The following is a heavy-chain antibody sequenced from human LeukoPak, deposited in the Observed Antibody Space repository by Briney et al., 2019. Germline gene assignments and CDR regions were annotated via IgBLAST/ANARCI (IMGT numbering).Heavy chain of an antibody. CDR2: ISWNSGSI. D-gene: IGHD4-17*01. Sequence: GGSLGLCCAASGFTFDDYAMQWVRQARGKGLEWLSSISWNSGSIGYADSVKGRFTISRDNAKNSLYLQMNSLRAEDTALCYCGIDLYGDSYWGQGTLVTVSS. CDR1: GFTFDDYA. V-gene: IGHV3-9*01. CDR3: GIDLYGDSY. J-gene: IGHJ4*02.